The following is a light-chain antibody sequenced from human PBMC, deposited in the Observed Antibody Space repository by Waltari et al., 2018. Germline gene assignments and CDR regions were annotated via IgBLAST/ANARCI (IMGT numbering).Light chain of an antibody. CDR2: GAS. V-gene: IGKV3-20*01. CDR1: QSVSRT. Sequence: SCRASQSVSRTLAWYQQKPGQAPRLLNYGASTRATGIPDRFSGGGSGTDFSLTISRLEPEDFVVYYCQHYVRLPATFGQGTKVEIK. J-gene: IGKJ1*01. CDR3: QHYVRLPAT.